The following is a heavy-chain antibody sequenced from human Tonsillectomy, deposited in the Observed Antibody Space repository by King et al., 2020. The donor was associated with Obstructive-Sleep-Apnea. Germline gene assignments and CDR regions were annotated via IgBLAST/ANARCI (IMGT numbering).Heavy chain of an antibody. Sequence: VQLVESGGGVVQPGGSLRLSCAASGFTFSSYGMHWVRQASGKGLEWVAFIRYDGSNKNYADSVKGRFTISRDNSKNTLYLQMNSLRAEDTAVYYCAKPRSIASSGYYSIDYWGQGTLVTVSS. CDR1: GFTFSSYG. D-gene: IGHD3-22*01. J-gene: IGHJ4*02. CDR3: AKPRSIASSGYYSIDY. CDR2: IRYDGSNK. V-gene: IGHV3-30*02.